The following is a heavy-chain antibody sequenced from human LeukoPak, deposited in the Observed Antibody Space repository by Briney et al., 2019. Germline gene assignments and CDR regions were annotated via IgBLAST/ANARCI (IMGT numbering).Heavy chain of an antibody. J-gene: IGHJ4*02. CDR1: GGSFSGYY. D-gene: IGHD3-22*01. CDR3: ARVDDSSGYYYGY. Sequence: SETLSLTCAVYGGSFSGYYWSWIRQPPGKGPEWIGEINHSGSTNYNPSLKSRVTISVDTSKNQFSLKLSSVTAADTAVYYCARVDDSSGYYYGYWGQGTLVTVSS. V-gene: IGHV4-34*01. CDR2: INHSGST.